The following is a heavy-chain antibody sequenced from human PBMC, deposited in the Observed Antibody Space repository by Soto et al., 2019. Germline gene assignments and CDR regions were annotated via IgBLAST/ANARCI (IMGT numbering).Heavy chain of an antibody. CDR1: GFTFSSYA. Sequence: EVQLLESGGGLVRPGGSLRLSCAASGFTFSSYAMTWVRQAPGKGLEWVSGISTSGDGTYYADSVKGRFTISRDNSKNTLCLQMNSLRAEDTAVYYCATLARTKDFDYWGQGTLVTVSS. D-gene: IGHD2-8*01. CDR2: ISTSGDGT. CDR3: ATLARTKDFDY. V-gene: IGHV3-23*01. J-gene: IGHJ4*02.